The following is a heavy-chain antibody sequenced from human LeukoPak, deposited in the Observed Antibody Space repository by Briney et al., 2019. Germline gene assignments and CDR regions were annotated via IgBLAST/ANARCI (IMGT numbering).Heavy chain of an antibody. J-gene: IGHJ4*02. CDR3: ARGDCSSTSCYADY. D-gene: IGHD2-2*01. CDR1: GFTFSSYA. Sequence: GGSLRLSCAASGFTFSSYAMHWVRQAPGKGLEWVAVISYDGSNKYYADSVKGRFTISRDNSKNTLYLQMNGLRAEDTAVYYCARGDCSSTSCYADYWGQGTLVTVSS. V-gene: IGHV3-30*04. CDR2: ISYDGSNK.